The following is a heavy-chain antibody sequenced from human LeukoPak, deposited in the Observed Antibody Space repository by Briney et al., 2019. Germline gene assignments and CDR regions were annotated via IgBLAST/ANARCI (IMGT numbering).Heavy chain of an antibody. Sequence: ASVKVSCTASGGTFSSYAISWVRQAPGQGLEWMGGIIPIFGTANYAQKFQGRATITTDESTSTAYMELSSLRSEDTAVYYCATGGLYYDFWSGQGWFDPWGQGTLVTVSS. CDR2: IIPIFGTA. D-gene: IGHD3-3*01. CDR3: ATGGLYYDFWSGQGWFDP. V-gene: IGHV1-69*05. J-gene: IGHJ5*02. CDR1: GGTFSSYA.